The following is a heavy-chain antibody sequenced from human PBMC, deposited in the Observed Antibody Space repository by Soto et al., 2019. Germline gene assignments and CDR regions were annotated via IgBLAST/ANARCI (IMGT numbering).Heavy chain of an antibody. Sequence: SETLSLTCTVSDDSLRSNNYAWTWFRQNPEKGLEWIGYVYSNGNSRSSPSLQSRVSMSVDKSKNHFSLRLSSVTAADTAVYFCARASYFYPSGSFYFASWGVGALVTDSS. CDR2: VYSNGNS. D-gene: IGHD3-10*01. CDR1: DDSLRSNNYA. J-gene: IGHJ5*02. CDR3: ARASYFYPSGSFYFAS. V-gene: IGHV4-31*03.